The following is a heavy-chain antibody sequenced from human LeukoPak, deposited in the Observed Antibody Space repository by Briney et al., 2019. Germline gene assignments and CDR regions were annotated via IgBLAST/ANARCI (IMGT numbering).Heavy chain of an antibody. Sequence: SETLSLTCIVSGGSISSYYWSWIRQPPGKGLEWIGYIYYSGSTNYNPSLKSRVTISVDTSKNQFSLKLSSVTAADTAVYYCARQVSLRDRYIDYWGQGTLVTVSS. CDR3: ARQVSLRDRYIDY. J-gene: IGHJ4*02. CDR2: IYYSGST. V-gene: IGHV4-59*08. D-gene: IGHD5-12*01. CDR1: GGSISSYY.